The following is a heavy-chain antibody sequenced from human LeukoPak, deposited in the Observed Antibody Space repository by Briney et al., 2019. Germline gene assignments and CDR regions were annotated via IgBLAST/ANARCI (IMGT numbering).Heavy chain of an antibody. Sequence: SETLSLTCTVSGGSISSYYWSWIRQPPGNGLEWIGYIYYSGSTNYNPSLKSRVTISVDTSKNQFSLKLSSVTAADTAVYYCARARYDYVWGSYRPNWLDYWGQGTLVTVSS. V-gene: IGHV4-59*01. CDR2: IYYSGST. CDR1: GGSISSYY. J-gene: IGHJ4*02. CDR3: ARARYDYVWGSYRPNWLDY. D-gene: IGHD3-16*02.